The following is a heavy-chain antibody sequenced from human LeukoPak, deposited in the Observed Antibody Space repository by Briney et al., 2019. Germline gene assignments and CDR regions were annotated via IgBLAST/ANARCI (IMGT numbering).Heavy chain of an antibody. CDR3: AKFKGYYYDSSGYFDY. V-gene: IGHV3-30*02. J-gene: IGHJ4*02. CDR2: IRYDGSNK. CDR1: GFTFSSYG. Sequence: GGSLRLSCAASGFTFSSYGMHWVRQAPGKGLEWVAFIRYDGSNKYYADSVKGRFTISRDNSKNTLYLQMNSLRAEDTAVYYCAKFKGYYYDSSGYFDYWGQGTLVTVSS. D-gene: IGHD3-22*01.